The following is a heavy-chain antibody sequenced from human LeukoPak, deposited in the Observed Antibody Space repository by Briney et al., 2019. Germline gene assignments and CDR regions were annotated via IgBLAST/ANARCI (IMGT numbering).Heavy chain of an antibody. CDR3: AREDGSGSYLALDY. D-gene: IGHD3-10*01. V-gene: IGHV3-33*01. CDR2: IWYDGSNK. Sequence: PGGSLRLSCAASGFTFSSYGMHWVRQAPGKGLEWVAVIWYDGSNKYYAGSVKGRFTISRDNSKNTLYLQMNSLRAEDTAVYYCAREDGSGSYLALDYWGQGTLVTVSS. J-gene: IGHJ4*02. CDR1: GFTFSSYG.